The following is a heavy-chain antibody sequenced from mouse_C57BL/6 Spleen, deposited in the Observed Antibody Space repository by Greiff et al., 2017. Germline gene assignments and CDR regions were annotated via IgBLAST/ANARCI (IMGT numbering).Heavy chain of an antibody. V-gene: IGHV1-4*01. CDR3: ARMAYYYGSSYGYFDV. Sequence: HVQLQQSGAELARPGASVKMSCKASGYTFTSYTMHWVKQRPGQGLEWIGYINPSSGYTKYNQKFKDKATLTADKSSSTAYMHLRSLTSEDSAVYYCARMAYYYGSSYGYFDVWGTGTTVTVSS. J-gene: IGHJ1*03. D-gene: IGHD1-1*01. CDR1: GYTFTSYT. CDR2: INPSSGYT.